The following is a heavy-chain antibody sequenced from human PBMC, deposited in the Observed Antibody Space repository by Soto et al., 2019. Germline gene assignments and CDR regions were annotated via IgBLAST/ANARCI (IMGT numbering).Heavy chain of an antibody. V-gene: IGHV3-23*01. CDR1: GFTFSGYA. J-gene: IGHJ4*02. Sequence: PGRPLRLSCAASGFTFSGYARSWVRQAQGKGLEWVSAISGSGGSTYYADSVKGRFTISRDNSKNTLYLQMNSLRAEDTAVYYCAKDHPAYSNYEYYFDYWGQGTLVTVSS. D-gene: IGHD4-4*01. CDR2: ISGSGGST. CDR3: AKDHPAYSNYEYYFDY.